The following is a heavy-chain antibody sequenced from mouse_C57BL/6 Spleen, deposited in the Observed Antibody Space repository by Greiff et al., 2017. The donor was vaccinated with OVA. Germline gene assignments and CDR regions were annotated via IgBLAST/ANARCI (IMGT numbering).Heavy chain of an antibody. Sequence: EVQGVESGGGLVQPKGSLTLSCAASGFTFNTYAMHWVRHAPGKGLEWVARIRSKSSNYATYYADSVKDRFTMSRVDSQSMLYLQMNNLKTEDTAMYYCVREGGNFFDYWGQGTTLTVSS. CDR3: VREGGNFFDY. CDR1: GFTFNTYA. CDR2: IRSKSSNYAT. V-gene: IGHV10-3*01. J-gene: IGHJ2*01.